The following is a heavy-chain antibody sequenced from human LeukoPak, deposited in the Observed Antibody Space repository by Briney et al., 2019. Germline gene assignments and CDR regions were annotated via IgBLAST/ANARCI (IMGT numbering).Heavy chain of an antibody. CDR2: ISDSGGST. V-gene: IGHV3-23*01. CDR3: ARDVIGSSWSHFFDY. Sequence: GGSLRLSCVASGYTFNNYAMNWVRQAPGKGLEWVSTISDSGGSTYYGDSVKGRFTISRDNSKNTLYLQMNSLRAEDTAVYYCARDVIGSSWSHFFDYWGQGTLVTVSS. D-gene: IGHD6-13*01. CDR1: GYTFNNYA. J-gene: IGHJ4*02.